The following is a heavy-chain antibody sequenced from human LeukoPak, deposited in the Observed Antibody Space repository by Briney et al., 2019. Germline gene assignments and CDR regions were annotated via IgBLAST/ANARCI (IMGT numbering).Heavy chain of an antibody. J-gene: IGHJ6*03. D-gene: IGHD4-17*01. V-gene: IGHV3-7*01. CDR1: GFTFSSYW. CDR3: ARAGDYGDPYYYYYYMDV. CDR2: IKQDGSEK. Sequence: GGSLRLSCAASGFTFSSYWMSWVRQAPGKGLEWVANIKQDGSEKYYVDSVKGRFSISRDNGKNSLYLQMNSLRAEDTAVYYCARAGDYGDPYYYYYYMDVWGKGTTVTVSS.